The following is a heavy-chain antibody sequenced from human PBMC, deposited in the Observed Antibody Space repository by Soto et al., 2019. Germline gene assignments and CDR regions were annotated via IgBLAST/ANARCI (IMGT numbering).Heavy chain of an antibody. D-gene: IGHD3-16*01. Sequence: ASVKVSCKASGITFTTYAIHWVRQAPGQGLEWMGWINAGNGNTKYSQKFQGRVTITRDTSASTAYMELSSLRSEDTAVYYCARVIGGLYYFDYWGQGTLVTVS. V-gene: IGHV1-3*01. J-gene: IGHJ4*02. CDR2: INAGNGNT. CDR3: ARVIGGLYYFDY. CDR1: GITFTTYA.